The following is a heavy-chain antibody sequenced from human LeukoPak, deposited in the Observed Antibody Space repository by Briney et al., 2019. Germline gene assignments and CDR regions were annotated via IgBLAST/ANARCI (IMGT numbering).Heavy chain of an antibody. J-gene: IGHJ4*02. D-gene: IGHD5-24*01. CDR2: IIPIFGTA. CDR1: GGTFSSYA. V-gene: IGHV1-69*05. CDR3: ARSESSLSEMATIGPLNFDY. Sequence: SVKVSCKASGGTFSSYAISWVRQAPGQGLEWMRGIIPIFGTANYAQKFQGRVTITTDESTSTAYMELSSLRSEDTAVYYCARSESSLSEMATIGPLNFDYWGQGTLVTVSS.